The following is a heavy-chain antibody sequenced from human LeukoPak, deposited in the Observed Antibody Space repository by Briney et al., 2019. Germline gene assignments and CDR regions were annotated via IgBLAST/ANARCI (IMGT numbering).Heavy chain of an antibody. V-gene: IGHV1-24*01. CDR3: ATENFGLGSPSDP. Sequence: ASVKVSCKVAGYTLNEVSMHWVRQAPGKGLEWMGGFDPEDGERIYAQKFQGRVTMTEDTSTDTAYMELSSLTSGDTAMYYCATENFGLGSPSDPWGQGTLVTVSS. J-gene: IGHJ5*02. CDR1: GYTLNEVS. CDR2: FDPEDGER. D-gene: IGHD3-16*01.